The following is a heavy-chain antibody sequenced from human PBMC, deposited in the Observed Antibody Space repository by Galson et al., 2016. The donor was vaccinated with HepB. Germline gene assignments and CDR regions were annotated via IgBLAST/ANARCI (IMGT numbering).Heavy chain of an antibody. D-gene: IGHD3-9*01. J-gene: IGHJ4*02. Sequence: SLRLSCAASGFSLSNYHMHWVRQAPGKGLEWVAAISFDGGEEYYIDSVKGRFVISRDSSKNTLYLQMNSLGDEDTAVYYCARDPTVDDILTGSCVPGDGFDYWGQGTLVTVSS. CDR3: ARDPTVDDILTGSCVPGDGFDY. V-gene: IGHV3-30*03. CDR1: GFSLSNYH. CDR2: ISFDGGEE.